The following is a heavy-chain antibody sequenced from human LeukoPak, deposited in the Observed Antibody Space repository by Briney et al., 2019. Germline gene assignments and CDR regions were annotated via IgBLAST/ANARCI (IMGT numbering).Heavy chain of an antibody. CDR2: ISAYNGNT. J-gene: IGHJ5*02. D-gene: IGHD2-2*02. CDR3: ARGGGYCSSTSCYTGIIRGWFDP. Sequence: GASVKVSCKASGYTFTSYGISWVRRAPGQGLEWMGWISAYNGNTNYAQKLQGRVTMTTDTSTNTAYMELRSLRSDDTAVYYCARGGGYCSSTSCYTGIIRGWFDPWGQGTLVTVSS. V-gene: IGHV1-18*01. CDR1: GYTFTSYG.